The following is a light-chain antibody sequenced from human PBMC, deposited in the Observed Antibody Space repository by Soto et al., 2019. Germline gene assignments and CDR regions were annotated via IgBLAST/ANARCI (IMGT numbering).Light chain of an antibody. Sequence: QSALTQPPSVSGSPGQSITISCTGTSSDVGSYNLVSWYQHHPGKAAKLMIYEGSKRPSGVSNRFSGSKSGNTASLTISGLQAEDEAHYYCCSSAGSSTYVFGTGTKVTVL. CDR2: EGS. CDR3: CSSAGSSTYV. CDR1: SSDVGSYNL. J-gene: IGLJ1*01. V-gene: IGLV2-23*01.